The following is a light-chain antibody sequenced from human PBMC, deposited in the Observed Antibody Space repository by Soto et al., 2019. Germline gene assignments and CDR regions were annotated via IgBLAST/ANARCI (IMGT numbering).Light chain of an antibody. J-gene: IGLJ3*02. CDR2: STN. CDR1: SGSVSTSYH. Sequence: QTVVTQEPSFSVSPGGTVTLTCGLSSGSVSTSYHPSWFQQTPGQAPRTLISSTNTRSFWVPDRFSGSILGNKAALTITGAQADDESDYYCVLYMGSGIWVFGGGTKLTVL. CDR3: VLYMGSGIWV. V-gene: IGLV8-61*01.